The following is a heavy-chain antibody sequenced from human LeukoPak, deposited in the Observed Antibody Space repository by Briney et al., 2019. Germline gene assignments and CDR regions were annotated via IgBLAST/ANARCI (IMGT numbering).Heavy chain of an antibody. CDR2: SNHSGSI. CDR1: GGSISSYY. J-gene: IGHJ4*01. CDR3: ARLMVWGSSWYTAPFDY. V-gene: IGHV4-34*01. Sequence: SETLSLTCTVSGGSISSYYWSWIRQPPGKGLEWIGESNHSGSINYNPSLKSRVTISVDTSKNQFSLKLSSVTAADTAVYYCARLMVWGSSWYTAPFDYWGHGTLVTVSS. D-gene: IGHD6-13*01.